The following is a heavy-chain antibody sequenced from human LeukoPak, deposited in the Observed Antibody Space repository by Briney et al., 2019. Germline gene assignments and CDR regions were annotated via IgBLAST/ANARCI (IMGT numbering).Heavy chain of an antibody. CDR1: GFTFSSHG. CDR3: AKGSRGSCSRTYCYPFDY. Sequence: GGSLRLSCAASGFTFSSHGINWVRQAPGKGLEWVSGISPSGSISYYADSVKGRFTISRDNSKRTLYLQMNRLRAEDTAVYYCAKGSRGSCSRTYCYPFDYWGQGTLVTVSS. CDR2: ISPSGSIS. J-gene: IGHJ4*02. D-gene: IGHD2-2*01. V-gene: IGHV3-23*01.